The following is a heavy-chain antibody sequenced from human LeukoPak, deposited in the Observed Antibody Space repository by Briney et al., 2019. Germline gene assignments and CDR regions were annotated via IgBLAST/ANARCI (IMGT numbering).Heavy chain of an antibody. J-gene: IGHJ5*02. V-gene: IGHV5-51*01. Sequence: GESLKISCKGSGYSFTSYWIGWVRQMPGKGLEWMGIIYSGDSDTRYSPSFQGQVTISADNSISTAYLQWSSLKASDTAMYYCARDVKLRVGLTLWGGKRAHNWFDPWGQGTLVTVSS. D-gene: IGHD3/OR15-3a*01. CDR3: ARDVKLRVGLTLWGGKRAHNWFDP. CDR2: IYSGDSDT. CDR1: GYSFTSYW.